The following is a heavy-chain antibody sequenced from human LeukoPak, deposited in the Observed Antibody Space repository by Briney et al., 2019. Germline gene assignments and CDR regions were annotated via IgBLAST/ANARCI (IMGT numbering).Heavy chain of an antibody. CDR2: IIPILGIA. J-gene: IGHJ4*02. V-gene: IGHV1-69*04. CDR3: ARTDTAMVNLSFDY. CDR1: GGTFSSYA. D-gene: IGHD5-18*01. Sequence: ASVKVSCKASGGTFSSYAISWVRQAPGQELEWMGRIIPILGIANYAQKFQGRVTITADKSTSTAYMELSSLRSEDTAVYYCARTDTAMVNLSFDYWGQGTLVTVSS.